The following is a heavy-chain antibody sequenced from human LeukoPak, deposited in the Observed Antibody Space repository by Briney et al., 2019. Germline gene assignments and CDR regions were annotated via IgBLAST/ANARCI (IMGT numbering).Heavy chain of an antibody. CDR1: GGSIRSYY. CDR3: AREGVDSSLN. CDR2: IYYSGST. J-gene: IGHJ4*02. Sequence: SETLSLTCTVSGGSIRSYYWSWIRQPPGKGLEWIAYIYYSGSTNYSPSLKSRVTISVDTSKNQFSLKLSSVTAADTAVYYCAREGVDSSLNWGQGTLVTVSS. D-gene: IGHD3-22*01. V-gene: IGHV4-59*01.